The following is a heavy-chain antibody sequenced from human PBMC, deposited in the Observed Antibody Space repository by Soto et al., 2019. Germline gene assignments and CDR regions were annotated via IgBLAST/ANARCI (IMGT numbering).Heavy chain of an antibody. CDR1: GFTFSSYG. CDR2: IWYDGSNK. Sequence: GSLRLSCAASGFTFSSYGMHWVRQAPGKGLEWVAVIWYDGSNKYYADSVKGRFTISRDNSKNTLYLQMNSLRAEDTAVYYCASDLSDPLPEYCTNGVCYIFDYWGQGTLVTVSS. D-gene: IGHD2-8*01. J-gene: IGHJ4*02. CDR3: ASDLSDPLPEYCTNGVCYIFDY. V-gene: IGHV3-33*01.